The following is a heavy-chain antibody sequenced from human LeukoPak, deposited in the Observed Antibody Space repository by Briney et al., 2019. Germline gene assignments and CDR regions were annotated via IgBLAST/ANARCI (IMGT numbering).Heavy chain of an antibody. V-gene: IGHV7-4-1*01. Sequence: ASVKVSCKASGYTFTSYAMNWVRQAPGQGLEWLGWINTNTGSPTFAQGFTGRFVLSLDTSVSTAYLQVYSLKAEDTAVYYCARAVGVVVPAPYYYYMDVWGKGTTVTVSS. J-gene: IGHJ6*03. CDR2: INTNTGSP. CDR1: GYTFTSYA. CDR3: ARAVGVVVPAPYYYYMDV. D-gene: IGHD2-15*01.